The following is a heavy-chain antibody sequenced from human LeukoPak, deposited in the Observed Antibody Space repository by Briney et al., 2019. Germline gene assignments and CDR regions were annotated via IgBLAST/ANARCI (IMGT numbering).Heavy chain of an antibody. CDR2: ISYDGSNK. V-gene: IGHV3-30*18. J-gene: IGHJ4*02. CDR3: AKASPNSGSYFDY. Sequence: GGSLRLSCAASGFTFSSYGMHWVRQAPGKGLEWVAVISYDGSNKYYADSVKGRFTISGDNSKNTLYLQMNSLRAEDTAVYYCAKASPNSGSYFDYWGQGTLVAVSS. CDR1: GFTFSSYG. D-gene: IGHD1-26*01.